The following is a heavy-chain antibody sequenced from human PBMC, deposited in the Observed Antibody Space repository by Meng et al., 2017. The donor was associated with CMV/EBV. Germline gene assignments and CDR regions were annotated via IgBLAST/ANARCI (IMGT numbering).Heavy chain of an antibody. V-gene: IGHV3-21*04. Sequence: GESLKISCAASGFTFSSYSMNWVRQAPGKGLEWVSSISSSSSYIYYADSVKGRFTISRDNAKNSLYLQMNSLRAEDTAVYYCARERILWYGADYYYYGMDVWGQGTTVTVSS. CDR1: GFTFSSYS. CDR3: ARERILWYGADYYYYGMDV. D-gene: IGHD3-10*01. J-gene: IGHJ6*02. CDR2: ISSSSSYI.